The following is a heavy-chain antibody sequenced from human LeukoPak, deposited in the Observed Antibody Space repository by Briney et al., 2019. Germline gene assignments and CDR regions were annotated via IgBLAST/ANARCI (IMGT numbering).Heavy chain of an antibody. Sequence: ASVKVSCKASGYTFTSYDINWVRQATGQGLERMGWMNPNSGNTGYAQTFQGRVTMTRNTSISTAYMELSSLRSEDTAVYYCATAHSYSSSSFDPWGQGTLVTVSS. CDR1: GYTFTSYD. J-gene: IGHJ5*02. V-gene: IGHV1-8*01. CDR2: MNPNSGNT. CDR3: ATAHSYSSSSFDP. D-gene: IGHD6-6*01.